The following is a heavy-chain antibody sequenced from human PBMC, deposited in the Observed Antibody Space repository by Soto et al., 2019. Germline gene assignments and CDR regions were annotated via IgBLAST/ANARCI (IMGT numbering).Heavy chain of an antibody. D-gene: IGHD6-19*01. CDR1: GYTFSNYG. V-gene: IGHV1-18*01. Sequence: QVQLVQSGAEVKKPGASVTVSCKTSGYTFSNYGINWVRQAPGQGLEWMGWISGYNGNTNYAQTVQGRVTMTTDTSTGTVYMELRSLTSDDTAIFYCSRFLTVGGWFDPNYYHGMDVWGQGTTVTVSS. CDR3: SRFLTVGGWFDPNYYHGMDV. J-gene: IGHJ6*02. CDR2: ISGYNGNT.